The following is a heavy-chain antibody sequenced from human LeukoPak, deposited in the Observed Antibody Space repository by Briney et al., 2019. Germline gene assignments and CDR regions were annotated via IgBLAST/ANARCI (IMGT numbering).Heavy chain of an antibody. Sequence: GGSLRLSCAASGFTFSAYNMNWVRRTPGKGLEWVSSITTSSSYMFYADSVRGRFTISRDNAENSLYLQMNSLRVEDTAFYYCARDRWFGESLPAHFEYWGQGTLVTVSS. CDR2: ITTSSSYM. V-gene: IGHV3-21*01. D-gene: IGHD3-10*01. CDR3: ARDRWFGESLPAHFEY. J-gene: IGHJ4*02. CDR1: GFTFSAYN.